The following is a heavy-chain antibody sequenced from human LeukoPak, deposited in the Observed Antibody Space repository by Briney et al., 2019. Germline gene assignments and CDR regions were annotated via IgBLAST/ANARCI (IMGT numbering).Heavy chain of an antibody. D-gene: IGHD3-3*01. CDR3: ASGHITIFGAPKSVDY. V-gene: IGHV4-39*01. CDR2: IYYSGST. Sequence: SETLSLTCTVSGGSISSSSYYWGWISQPPGKGLEWIGSIYYSGSTYYNPSLKSRVTISVDTSKNQFPLKLSSVTAADTAVYYCASGHITIFGAPKSVDYWGQGTLVTVSS. J-gene: IGHJ4*02. CDR1: GGSISSSSYY.